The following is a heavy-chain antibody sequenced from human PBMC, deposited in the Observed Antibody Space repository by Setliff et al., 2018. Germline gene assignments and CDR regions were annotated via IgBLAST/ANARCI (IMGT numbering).Heavy chain of an antibody. Sequence: LSLTCTVSGDSLSSTSYQWGWVRQPPGKGLEWIGSIYYTGTAYYNPSLKSRVTISVDTSKNQFSLQVTSLAATDTALYFCARHEFVGGYYGSVTYRHFDYWGQGSLVTVSS. CDR3: ARHEFVGGYYGSVTYRHFDY. J-gene: IGHJ4*02. CDR1: GDSLSSTSYQ. V-gene: IGHV4-39*01. D-gene: IGHD3-10*01. CDR2: IYYTGTA.